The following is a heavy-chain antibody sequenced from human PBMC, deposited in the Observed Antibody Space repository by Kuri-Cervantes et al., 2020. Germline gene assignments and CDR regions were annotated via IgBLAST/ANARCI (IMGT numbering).Heavy chain of an antibody. V-gene: IGHV1-2*02. J-gene: IGHJ4*02. CDR1: RCSFSVYQ. CDR3: AREGDTAMVPFDY. CDR2: MNPNSGNT. D-gene: IGHD5-18*01. Sequence: ASVKVSCKASRCSFSVYQMHWTRQAPGQGLEWMGWMNPNSGNTGYAQKFQGRVTMTRDTSISTAYMELSRLRSDDTAVYYCAREGDTAMVPFDYWGQGILVTVSS.